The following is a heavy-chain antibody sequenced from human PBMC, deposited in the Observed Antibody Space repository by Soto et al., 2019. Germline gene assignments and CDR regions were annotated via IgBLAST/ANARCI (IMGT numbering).Heavy chain of an antibody. J-gene: IGHJ4*02. D-gene: IGHD1-1*01. CDR3: ARGWTFDL. CDR1: GFTFSSYA. V-gene: IGHV3-23*01. CDR2: INGGGDST. Sequence: GGSLRLSCAASGFTFSSYAMSWVRQAPGKGLEWVSGINGGGDSTYFADSVRGRFTISRDNSKNTLFLQMTSLRAEDTGVYYCARGWTFDLWGQGSLVTVSS.